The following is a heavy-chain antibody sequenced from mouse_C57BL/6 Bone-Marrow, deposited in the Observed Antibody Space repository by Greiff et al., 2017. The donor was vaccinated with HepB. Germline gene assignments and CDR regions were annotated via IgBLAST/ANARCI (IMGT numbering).Heavy chain of an antibody. CDR1: GYTFTSYW. J-gene: IGHJ1*03. V-gene: IGHV1-55*01. CDR2: IYPGSGST. D-gene: IGHD2-4*01. CDR3: ARGRYEYDGGSYWYFDV. Sequence: QVQLQQPGAELVKPGASVKMSCKASGYTFTSYWITWVKQRPGQGLEWIGDIYPGSGSTNYNEKFKSKATLTVDTSSSTAYMQLSSLTSEDSAVYYCARGRYEYDGGSYWYFDVWGTGTTVTVSS.